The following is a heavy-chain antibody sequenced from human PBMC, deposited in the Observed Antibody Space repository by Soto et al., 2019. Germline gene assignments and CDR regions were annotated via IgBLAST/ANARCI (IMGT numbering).Heavy chain of an antibody. D-gene: IGHD2-2*02. CDR2: IYYSGST. CDR3: AREYHP. CDR1: GGSVSTGSYY. V-gene: IGHV4-61*01. Sequence: QVHLQESGPGLVKPSETLSLTCTVSGGSVSTGSYYWTWIRQPPGKGLEWIGHIYYSGSTNYNPSPKPRATISLDTSRNQFSLKLSSVTAADTAVYYCAREYHPWGQGTLVTVSS. J-gene: IGHJ5*02.